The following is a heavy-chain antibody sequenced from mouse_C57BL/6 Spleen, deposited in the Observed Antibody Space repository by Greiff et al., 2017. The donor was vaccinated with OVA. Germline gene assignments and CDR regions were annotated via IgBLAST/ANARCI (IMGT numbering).Heavy chain of an antibody. CDR3: ARGGPRGAYWYFDV. Sequence: QVQLQQPGAELVRPGTSVKLSCKASGYTFTSYWMHWVKQRPGQGLEWIGVIDPSDSYTNYNQKFKGKATLTVDTSSSTAYMQLSSLTSEDSAVYYCARGGPRGAYWYFDVWGTGTTVTVSS. CDR1: GYTFTSYW. J-gene: IGHJ1*03. CDR2: IDPSDSYT. D-gene: IGHD6-1*01. V-gene: IGHV1-59*01.